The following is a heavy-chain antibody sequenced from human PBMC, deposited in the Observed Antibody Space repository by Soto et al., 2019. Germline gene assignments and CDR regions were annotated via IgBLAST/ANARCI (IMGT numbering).Heavy chain of an antibody. V-gene: IGHV5-10-1*01. CDR2: IDPSDSYT. CDR3: ARLEYSSSRLAAYYGMDV. D-gene: IGHD6-6*01. J-gene: IGHJ6*02. Sequence: PGESLKISCKGSGYSFTSYWISWVRQMPGKGLEWMGRIDPSDSYTNYSPSFQGHVTISADKSISTAYLQWSSLKASDTAMYYCARLEYSSSRLAAYYGMDVWGQGTTVTVSS. CDR1: GYSFTSYW.